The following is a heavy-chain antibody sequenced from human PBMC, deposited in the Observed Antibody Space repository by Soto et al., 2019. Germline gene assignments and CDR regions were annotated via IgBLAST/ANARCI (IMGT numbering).Heavy chain of an antibody. J-gene: IGHJ6*02. CDR2: IIHIFGTA. CDR3: ARSGIAAAGTYYYYYGMDV. Sequence: QVQLVQSGAEVKKPGSSVKVSCKASGGTFSSYAISWVRQAPGQGLEWMGGIIHIFGTANYEQKFQGRVTITADESTSTAYMELSSLRSEDTAVYYCARSGIAAAGTYYYYYGMDVWGQGTTVTVSS. D-gene: IGHD6-13*01. V-gene: IGHV1-69*01. CDR1: GGTFSSYA.